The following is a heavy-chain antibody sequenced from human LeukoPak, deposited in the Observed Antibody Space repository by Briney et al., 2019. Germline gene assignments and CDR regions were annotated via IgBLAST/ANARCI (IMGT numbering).Heavy chain of an antibody. D-gene: IGHD3-10*01. CDR2: ISSSSSYI. V-gene: IGHV3-21*01. CDR1: GFTFSSYG. Sequence: GRSLRLSCAASGFTFSSYGMNWVRQAPGKGLEWVSSISSSSSYIYYADSVKGRFTISRDNAKNSLYLQMNSLRAEDTAVYYCASFRAYGYFDYWGQGTLVTVSS. CDR3: ASFRAYGYFDY. J-gene: IGHJ4*02.